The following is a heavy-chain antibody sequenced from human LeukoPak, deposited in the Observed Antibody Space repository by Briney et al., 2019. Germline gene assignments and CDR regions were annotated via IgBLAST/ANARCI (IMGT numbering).Heavy chain of an antibody. CDR1: GFTFSSYA. CDR3: ARDSRQFLKWIYSFDF. Sequence: PGGSLRLSCAASGFTFSSYAMHWVRQAPSKGLEWVAVISHDTSKKFYADSVNGRFTISRDNSNKTLYLQMNSLRDEDTAVYYCARDSRQFLKWIYSFDFWGQGTPVTVSS. J-gene: IGHJ4*02. CDR2: ISHDTSKK. D-gene: IGHD3-3*01. V-gene: IGHV3-30-3*01.